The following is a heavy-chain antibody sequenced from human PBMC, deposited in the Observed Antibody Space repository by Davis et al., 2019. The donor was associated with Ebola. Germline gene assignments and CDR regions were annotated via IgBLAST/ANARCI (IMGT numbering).Heavy chain of an antibody. CDR2: INHSGST. CDR1: GGSFSGYY. CDR3: ARGLYGRRLRF. D-gene: IGHD3-10*01. V-gene: IGHV4-34*01. Sequence: SETLSLTCAVYGGSFSGYYWNWIRQTPGEGLQWIGEINHSGSTNYNPSLKRRVTISVDTSTNHLSLRLTSVTAADTAVYYCARGLYGRRLRFWGQGTLVTVSS. J-gene: IGHJ4*02.